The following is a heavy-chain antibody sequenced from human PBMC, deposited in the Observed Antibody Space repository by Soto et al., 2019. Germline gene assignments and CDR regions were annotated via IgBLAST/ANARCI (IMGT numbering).Heavy chain of an antibody. V-gene: IGHV1-46*01. CDR2: INPSEGRT. D-gene: IGHD4-4*01. J-gene: IGHJ5*02. CDR3: ARGREYSFGYNWFDP. Sequence: QVQLVQSGAAVRKPGASVNLSCQTSGYPFTSYHMHWVRQAPGQGLEWMGVINPSEGRTRYSQKFQDRVIMTRDTSTSTVYMDLTSLRSEDTATYFCARGREYSFGYNWFDPWGQGTLVTVSS. CDR1: GYPFTSYH.